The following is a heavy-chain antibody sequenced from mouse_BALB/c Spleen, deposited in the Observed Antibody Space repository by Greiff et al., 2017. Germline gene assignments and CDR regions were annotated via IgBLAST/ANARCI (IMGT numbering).Heavy chain of an antibody. CDR1: GYTFTDYN. CDR2: IYPYNGGT. D-gene: IGHD2-3*01. CDR3: ASYEGNYFYAMDY. J-gene: IGHJ4*01. V-gene: IGHV1S29*02. Sequence: EVQLQQSGPELVKPGASVKISCKASGYTFTDYNMHWVKQSHGKSLEWIGYIYPYNGGTGYNQKFKSKATLTVDNSSSTAYMELRSLTSEDSAVYYCASYEGNYFYAMDYWGQGTSVTVSS.